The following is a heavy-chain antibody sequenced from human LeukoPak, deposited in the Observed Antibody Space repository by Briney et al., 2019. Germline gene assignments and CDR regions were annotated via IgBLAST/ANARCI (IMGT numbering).Heavy chain of an antibody. CDR1: SGSIGSDALY. Sequence: TSETLSLTCTVSSGSIGSDALYWGWIRQSPGKGLEWIGSVHYTRSYSGTTYYNPSLKSRVTISVDTSKNQFSLKLSSVTAADTAVYYCARDGLGGIAAAGMGAFDIWGQGTMVTVSS. J-gene: IGHJ3*02. D-gene: IGHD6-13*01. V-gene: IGHV4-39*07. CDR3: ARDGLGGIAAAGMGAFDI. CDR2: VHYTRSYSGTT.